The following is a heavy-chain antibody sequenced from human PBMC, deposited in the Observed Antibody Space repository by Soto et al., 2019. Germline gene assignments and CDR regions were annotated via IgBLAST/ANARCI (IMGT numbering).Heavy chain of an antibody. D-gene: IGHD3-9*01. J-gene: IGHJ6*03. CDR3: AKDIRRGYFDRYYHYYYMDV. CDR1: GFTFDDYA. Sequence: EVQLVESGGGLVQPGRSLRLSCAASGFTFDDYAMHWVRQAPGKGLEWVSGISWNSGSIGYADSVKGRFTISRDNAKNSLYLQMNSVRAEDTALYYCAKDIRRGYFDRYYHYYYMDVWGKGATVTVSS. V-gene: IGHV3-9*01. CDR2: ISWNSGSI.